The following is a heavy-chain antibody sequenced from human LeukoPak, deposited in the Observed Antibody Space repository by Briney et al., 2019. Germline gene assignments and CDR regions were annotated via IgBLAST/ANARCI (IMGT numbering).Heavy chain of an antibody. CDR2: INPNSGGT. CDR1: GYTFTGYY. Sequence: ASVKVSCKSSGYTFTGYYIHWVRQAPGQGLEWMGWINPNSGGTNYAQKFQGRVTMTRDTSISTAYMELSRLRSDDTAVYYCARDSGERGSGSYLIAYLGQGTLVTVSS. J-gene: IGHJ4*02. V-gene: IGHV1-2*02. CDR3: ARDSGERGSGSYLIAY. D-gene: IGHD3-10*01.